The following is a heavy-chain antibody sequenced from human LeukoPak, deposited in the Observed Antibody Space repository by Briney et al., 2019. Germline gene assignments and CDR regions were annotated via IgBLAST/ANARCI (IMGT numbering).Heavy chain of an antibody. CDR3: ARGTDTIFGVVMLGDI. CDR1: GGTFNSYT. D-gene: IGHD3-3*01. Sequence: SVKVSCKTSGGTFNSYTVSWVRQAPGQGLEWMGGIIPILGTAKYAQKFQGRVTVTEDESTRTAYMELSNLRSEDTAIYYCARGTDTIFGVVMLGDIWGQGTMVTVSP. J-gene: IGHJ3*02. CDR2: IIPILGTA. V-gene: IGHV1-69*13.